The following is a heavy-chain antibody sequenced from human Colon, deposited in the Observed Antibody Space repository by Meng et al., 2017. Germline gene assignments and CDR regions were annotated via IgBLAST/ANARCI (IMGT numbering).Heavy chain of an antibody. J-gene: IGHJ4*02. CDR1: GGSVSSASYY. D-gene: IGHD3-10*01. CDR2: IHYSGSR. V-gene: IGHV4-61*01. CDR3: ARFYGSGTFEVHDY. Sequence: GPGLVSPSDLLSLPCNGSGGSVSSASYYWSWIRQPPGKGLEWIGLIHYSGSRNYNPSLKSRVTMSVDTSKNQVSLRLTSVTAADTAVYYCARFYGSGTFEVHDYWGQGTLVTVSS.